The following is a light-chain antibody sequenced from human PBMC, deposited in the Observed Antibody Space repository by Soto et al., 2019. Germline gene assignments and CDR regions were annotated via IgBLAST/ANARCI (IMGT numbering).Light chain of an antibody. Sequence: QSALTQPAPVSGSPGQSITISCTGTSSDVGGYNYASWYQQHPGKAPKLVIYEVTNRPSGVSNRFSGSKSGNTASLTISGLQADDEANYYCSSYTSGSTLYVFGSGTKVTVL. CDR1: SSDVGGYNY. V-gene: IGLV2-14*01. CDR2: EVT. J-gene: IGLJ1*01. CDR3: SSYTSGSTLYV.